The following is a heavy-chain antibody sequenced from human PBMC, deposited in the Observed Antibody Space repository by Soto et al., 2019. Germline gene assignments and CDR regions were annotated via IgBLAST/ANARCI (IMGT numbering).Heavy chain of an antibody. CDR3: ARDAAIGMNDY. Sequence: QVQLVQSGAEVKKPGASVKVSCKASGYTFTSYGISWVRQAPGQGLEWMGWISAYNGNTKYAQKLQGRVTMTTDTPTSTDYMELRSLRSENTAVYYCARDAAIGMNDYCGQVTLVTVSS. CDR2: ISAYNGNT. CDR1: GYTFTSYG. V-gene: IGHV1-18*01. D-gene: IGHD1-20*01. J-gene: IGHJ4*02.